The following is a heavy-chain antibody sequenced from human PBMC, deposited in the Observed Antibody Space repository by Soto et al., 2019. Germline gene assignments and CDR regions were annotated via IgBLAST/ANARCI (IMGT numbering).Heavy chain of an antibody. CDR2: GWYDGGNK. V-gene: IGHV3-33*01. Sequence: QVQLVESGGGVDQPGRSLRLSCAASGFTFSSYGMHWVRQAPGKGLEWWALGWYDGGNKYYVDSVKGRFTISRDNSKNALYLEINSLRDEDTAVYYCVSAAGYSGYDYVYYYGMDVWGQGTKVTVS. CDR1: GFTFSSYG. CDR3: VSAAGYSGYDYVYYYGMDV. D-gene: IGHD5-12*01. J-gene: IGHJ6*02.